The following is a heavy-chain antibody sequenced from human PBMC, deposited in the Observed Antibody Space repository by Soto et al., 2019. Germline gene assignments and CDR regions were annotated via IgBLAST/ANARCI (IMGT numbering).Heavy chain of an antibody. CDR1: GGSISTYY. CDR3: ARAIGWYNFDY. V-gene: IGHV4-59*01. Sequence: PSETLSLTCTVSGGSISTYYWSWIRQPPGKGLEWIAYIYYSGSTNYNPSLKSRVTISVDTSKNQFTLKLSSVTAADTAVYYCARAIGWYNFDYWGQGTLVTVSS. CDR2: IYYSGST. D-gene: IGHD6-19*01. J-gene: IGHJ4*02.